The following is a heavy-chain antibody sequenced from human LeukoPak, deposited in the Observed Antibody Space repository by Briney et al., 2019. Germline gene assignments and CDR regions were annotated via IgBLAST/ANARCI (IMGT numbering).Heavy chain of an antibody. V-gene: IGHV4-34*01. CDR3: ARAYSNYNY. CDR1: GGSFSGYY. D-gene: IGHD4-11*01. Sequence: SETLSLTCAVYGGSFSGYYWSWIRQPPGEGLEWIGEINHSGSTNYNPSLKSRVTISVDTSKNQFSLKLSSVTAADTAVYYCARAYSNYNYWGQGTLVTVSS. J-gene: IGHJ4*02. CDR2: INHSGST.